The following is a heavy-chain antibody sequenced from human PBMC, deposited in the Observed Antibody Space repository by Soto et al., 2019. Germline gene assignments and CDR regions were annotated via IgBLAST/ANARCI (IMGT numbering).Heavy chain of an antibody. D-gene: IGHD2-21*02. CDR2: IKQDGSEK. CDR1: GFTFSSYW. CDR3: AREYCGGDCYSDYFDY. V-gene: IGHV3-7*01. J-gene: IGHJ4*02. Sequence: GGSLRLSCAASGFTFSSYWMSWVRQAPGKGLEWVANIKQDGSEKYYGDSVKGRFTISRDNAKNSLYLQMNSLRAEDTAVYYCAREYCGGDCYSDYFDYWGQGTLVTVSS.